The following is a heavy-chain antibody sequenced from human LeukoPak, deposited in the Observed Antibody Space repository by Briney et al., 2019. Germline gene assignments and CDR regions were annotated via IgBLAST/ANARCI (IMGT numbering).Heavy chain of an antibody. J-gene: IGHJ4*02. CDR3: AIVTTADGC. D-gene: IGHD4-17*01. V-gene: IGHV1-2*02. Sequence: ASVNVSCKPSVYTFTSYYIHWVRQAPGQGLEWMGWINPTHGGTNFAQKFQGRVTLTRDTSITAAYMELTGLISDDTAMYYCAIVTTADGCWGQGTPLTVSS. CDR1: VYTFTSYY. CDR2: INPTHGGT.